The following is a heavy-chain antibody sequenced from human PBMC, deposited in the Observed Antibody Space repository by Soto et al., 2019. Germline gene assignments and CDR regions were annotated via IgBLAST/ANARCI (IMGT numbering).Heavy chain of an antibody. CDR3: ARARSSYYGMDV. V-gene: IGHV4-59*01. CDR1: GGSISGSY. D-gene: IGHD2-15*01. CDR2: ISYRGST. J-gene: IGHJ6*02. Sequence: PSETLSLTCTVSGGSISGSYWSWLRQPPGKGLEWIGYISYRGSTDYNPSLKSRVTISSDTSKNHFSLKLNSVTAADTAVYYCARARSSYYGMDVWGQGTTVTVSS.